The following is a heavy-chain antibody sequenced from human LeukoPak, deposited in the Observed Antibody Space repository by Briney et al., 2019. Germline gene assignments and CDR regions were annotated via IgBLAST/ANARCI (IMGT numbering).Heavy chain of an antibody. CDR3: ARVPDAFDI. CDR1: GFTFNTYA. V-gene: IGHV3-23*01. CDR2: ISDGGLST. J-gene: IGHJ3*02. Sequence: GGSLRLSCATSGFTFNTYAMSWVRQAPGKGLEWVSAISDGGLSTYYADSVKGRFTISRDNSKNTLYLQMNSLRAEDTAVYYCARVPDAFDIWGQGTMVTVSS.